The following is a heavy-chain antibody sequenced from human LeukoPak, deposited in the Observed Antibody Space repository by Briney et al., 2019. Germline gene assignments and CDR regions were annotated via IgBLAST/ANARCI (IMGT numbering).Heavy chain of an antibody. Sequence: SETLSLTCTVSGGSISSSVCYWGWIRQSPGKGLEWIGSIYYSGRTYYNPSLKSRVTISVDTSKNQFALKRGSVTAADTAVYYCARQSGWSEPFDYWGQGTLVTVSS. V-gene: IGHV4-39*01. D-gene: IGHD6-19*01. CDR1: GGSISSSVCY. CDR2: IYYSGRT. J-gene: IGHJ4*02. CDR3: ARQSGWSEPFDY.